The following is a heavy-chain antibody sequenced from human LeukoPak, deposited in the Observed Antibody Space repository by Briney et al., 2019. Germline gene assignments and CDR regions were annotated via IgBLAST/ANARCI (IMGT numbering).Heavy chain of an antibody. D-gene: IGHD6-13*01. Sequence: PGGSLRLSCAASGFTVSSNYISWVRQAPGKGLEWVSVIYSGGSTYYADSVKGRFTISRDNSKNTLYLQMNSLRAEDTAVYYCAKDFKAAAPGWFDPWGQGTLVTVSS. V-gene: IGHV3-66*01. CDR1: GFTVSSNY. J-gene: IGHJ5*02. CDR3: AKDFKAAAPGWFDP. CDR2: IYSGGST.